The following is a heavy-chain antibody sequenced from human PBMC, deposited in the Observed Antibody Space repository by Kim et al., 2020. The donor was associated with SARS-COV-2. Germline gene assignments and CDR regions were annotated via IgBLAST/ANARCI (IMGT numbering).Heavy chain of an antibody. D-gene: IGHD6-19*01. CDR3: ARGGWEFDY. Sequence: SETLSLTCAISGDSVSSNSAAWNWIRQSPSRGLEWLGRTYYRSKWYKDYALSVKSRITIIPDTSKNQFSLHLNSVTPDDTAVYYCARGGWEFDYWGQGTLVTVSS. J-gene: IGHJ4*02. CDR2: TYYRSKWYK. V-gene: IGHV6-1*01. CDR1: GDSVSSNSAA.